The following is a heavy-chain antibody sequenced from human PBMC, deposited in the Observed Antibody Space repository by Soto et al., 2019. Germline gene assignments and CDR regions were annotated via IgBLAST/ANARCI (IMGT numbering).Heavy chain of an antibody. V-gene: IGHV1-18*01. CDR1: GYTFTNYG. D-gene: IGHD1-26*01. CDR3: ARASRSGNNWFDP. CDR2: ITTYNDDT. Sequence: QVQLVQSGAEVKKPGASVKVSCKTSGYTFTNYGISWVRQAPGQGLEWMGWITTYNDDTNYAQKFQGRVTLTTDTSTSTAYMEVRSLRSDDTAMYYCARASRSGNNWFDPWGQGTLVTVSS. J-gene: IGHJ5*02.